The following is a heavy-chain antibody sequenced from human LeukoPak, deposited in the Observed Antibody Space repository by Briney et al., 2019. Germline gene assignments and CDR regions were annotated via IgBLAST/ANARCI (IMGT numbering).Heavy chain of an antibody. V-gene: IGHV4-34*01. J-gene: IGHJ6*03. D-gene: IGHD3-22*01. CDR1: GGSFSGYY. CDR2: MNPSGST. Sequence: PSETLSLTCAVYGGSFSGYYWTWIRHTPEKGLEWIGEMNPSGSTNYNPSLKSRFTISVDTSKNQFSLKLSSVTAADTAVYYCARGRQDVTMIVVVMTAVSYYLDVWGKGTTVTVS. CDR3: ARGRQDVTMIVVVMTAVSYYLDV.